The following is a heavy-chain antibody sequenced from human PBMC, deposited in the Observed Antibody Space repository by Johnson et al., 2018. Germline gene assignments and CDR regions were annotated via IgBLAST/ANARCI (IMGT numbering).Heavy chain of an antibody. CDR3: ARATSMDL. V-gene: IGHV3-74*02. CDR1: GFTFSSYW. CDR2: IDGDGSTT. J-gene: IGHJ6*04. Sequence: VQLVQSGGGLVQPGGSLRLSCAASGFTFSSYWMHWVRQAPGKGLVWVSRIDGDGSTTNYADSVKGRFTISRDNAKNTLDLQMSSLRAEDTAVYYCARATSMDLWGNGTTVTVSS.